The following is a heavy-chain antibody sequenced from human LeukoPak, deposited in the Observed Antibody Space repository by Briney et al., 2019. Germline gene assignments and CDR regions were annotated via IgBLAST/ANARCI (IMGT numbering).Heavy chain of an antibody. J-gene: IGHJ4*02. CDR2: IFGSGGSA. CDR1: GFTFGSYA. D-gene: IGHD2-15*01. Sequence: GGSLRLSCAASGFTFGSYAMYWVRQAPGKGLEGVSGIFGSGGSAHYADSVKGRFTISRDNSKNTVYLQMDSLRVEDTAIYYCAKTTTGYSSGRYPAWPIDYWGQGTLVTVSS. V-gene: IGHV3-23*01. CDR3: AKTTTGYSSGRYPAWPIDY.